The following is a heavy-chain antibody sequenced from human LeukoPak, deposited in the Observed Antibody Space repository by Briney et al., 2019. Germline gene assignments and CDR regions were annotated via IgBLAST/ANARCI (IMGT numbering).Heavy chain of an antibody. CDR2: VSWDGGYT. V-gene: IGHV3-43D*03. CDR3: AKDLYSYDSTWHYMDV. J-gene: IGHJ6*03. CDR1: GFNLDDYA. D-gene: IGHD3-22*01. Sequence: GGSLRLSCAASGFNLDDYAMHWVRQPPGKGLEWVSIVSWDGGYTSYSDSVKGRFTISRDNNEDSLYLQMNGLRAEDTALYFCAKDLYSYDSTWHYMDVWGKGTTVTVSS.